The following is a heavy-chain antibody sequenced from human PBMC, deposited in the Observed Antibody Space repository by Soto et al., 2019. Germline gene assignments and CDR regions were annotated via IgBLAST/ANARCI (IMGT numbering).Heavy chain of an antibody. CDR2: IYYSGGT. Sequence: SETLSLTCTVSGGSISSYYWSWIRQPPGKGLEWIGYIYYSGGTNYNPSLKSRVTISVDTSKNQFSLKLSSVTAADTAVYYCAGTYYDFWSGYWGPYNWFDPWGQGTLVTVSS. J-gene: IGHJ5*02. CDR3: AGTYYDFWSGYWGPYNWFDP. CDR1: GGSISSYY. V-gene: IGHV4-59*01. D-gene: IGHD3-3*01.